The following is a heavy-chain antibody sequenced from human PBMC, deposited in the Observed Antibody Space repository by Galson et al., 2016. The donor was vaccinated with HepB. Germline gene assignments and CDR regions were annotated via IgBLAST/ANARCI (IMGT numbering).Heavy chain of an antibody. D-gene: IGHD6-19*01. Sequence: SLRLSCAASGFTFSSYGMHWVRQAPGKGLEWVALIWYDGNNKYYAGSVKGRFPISRDNSKNTVYLQMNSLRAEDTAVYYCSRERPDIAVAAFDYWGQGTLVTVSS. CDR3: SRERPDIAVAAFDY. CDR1: GFTFSSYG. J-gene: IGHJ4*02. CDR2: IWYDGNNK. V-gene: IGHV3-33*01.